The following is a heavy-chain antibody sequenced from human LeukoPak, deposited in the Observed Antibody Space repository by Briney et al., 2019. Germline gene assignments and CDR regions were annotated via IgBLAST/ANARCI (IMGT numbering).Heavy chain of an antibody. CDR2: INPNSGGT. V-gene: IGHV1-2*02. CDR1: GYTFTGYY. CDR3: ARTQPLRYDPGYFDY. Sequence: GASVKVSCKASGYTFTGYYMHWVRQAPGQGLECMGWINPNSGGTNYAQKFQGRVTMTRDTSISTAYMELSRLRSDDTAVYYCARTQPLRYDPGYFDYWGQGTLVTVSS. J-gene: IGHJ4*02. D-gene: IGHD1-14*01.